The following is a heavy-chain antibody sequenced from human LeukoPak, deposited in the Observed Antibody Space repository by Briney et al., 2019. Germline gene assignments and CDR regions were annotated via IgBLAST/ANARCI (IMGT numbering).Heavy chain of an antibody. CDR2: ISSSGSTI. D-gene: IGHD6-19*01. CDR3: ARGDRIAVAGTYYYYGMDV. Sequence: GGSLRLSCAASGFTFSSYEMNWVRQAPGKGLGWVSYISSSGSTIYYADSVKGRFTISRDNAKNSLYLQMNSLRAEDTAVYYCARGDRIAVAGTYYYYGMDVWGQGTTVTVSS. CDR1: GFTFSSYE. V-gene: IGHV3-48*03. J-gene: IGHJ6*02.